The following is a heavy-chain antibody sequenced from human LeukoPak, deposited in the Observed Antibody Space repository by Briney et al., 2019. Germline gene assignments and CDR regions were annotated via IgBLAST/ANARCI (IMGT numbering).Heavy chain of an antibody. D-gene: IGHD3-10*01. J-gene: IGHJ3*02. CDR1: GFTFSSYS. Sequence: GGSLRLSCAASGFTFSSYSMNWVRQAPGKGLGWVSSISSSSSYIYYADSVKGRFTISRDNAKNSLYLQMNSLRAEDTAVYYCARGSYGSGSYPSLDAFDIWGQGTMVTVSS. CDR3: ARGSYGSGSYPSLDAFDI. V-gene: IGHV3-21*01. CDR2: ISSSSSYI.